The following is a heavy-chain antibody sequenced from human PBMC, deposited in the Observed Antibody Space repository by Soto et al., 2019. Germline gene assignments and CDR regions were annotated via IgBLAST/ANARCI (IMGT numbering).Heavy chain of an antibody. Sequence: QVQLVQSGAEVKKPGASVKVSCKASGSTFPSSTVSWVRQAPGQGLEWMGWINAHNGNTKYAQKFQGRLTMTTDPPTGTGYMALRSLRSDDTDIYFCAIADYGDPDYWSQGTLVNVSS. CDR3: AIADYGDPDY. CDR2: INAHNGNT. D-gene: IGHD4-17*01. J-gene: IGHJ4*02. CDR1: GSTFPSST. V-gene: IGHV1-18*01.